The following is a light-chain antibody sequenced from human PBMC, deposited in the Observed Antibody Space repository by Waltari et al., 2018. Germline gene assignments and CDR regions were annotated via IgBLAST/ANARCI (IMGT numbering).Light chain of an antibody. CDR1: RSVANNF. CDR3: QQYGNSPWT. J-gene: IGKJ1*01. Sequence: EIVLTQSPGTLSLSLGERATLSCRASRSVANNFVAWYQQNPGRAPRLLIYGPAIRATGVPDRFSVSGSGTDFTLTIFRLEPEDFAVYYCQQYGNSPWTFGQGTKVEIK. V-gene: IGKV3-20*01. CDR2: GPA.